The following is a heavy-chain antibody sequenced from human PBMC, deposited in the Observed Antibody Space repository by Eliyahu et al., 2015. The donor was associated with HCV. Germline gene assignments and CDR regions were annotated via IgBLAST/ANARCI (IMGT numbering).Heavy chain of an antibody. CDR1: GGSFSGYY. V-gene: IGHV4-34*01. Sequence: QVQLQQWGAGLLKPSETLSLTCAVYGGSFSGYYWSWIRQPPGKELKWIGEINHSGSTNYNPSLKSRVTISVDTSKNQFSLKLSSVTAADTAVYYCARAGIPSPTVVKYYFDYWGQGTLVTVSS. J-gene: IGHJ4*02. D-gene: IGHD4-23*01. CDR3: ARAGIPSPTVVKYYFDY. CDR2: INHSGST.